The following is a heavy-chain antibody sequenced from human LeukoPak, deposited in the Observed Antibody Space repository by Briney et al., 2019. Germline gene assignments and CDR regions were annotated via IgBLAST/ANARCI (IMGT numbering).Heavy chain of an antibody. CDR2: ITGSVGSI. CDR3: AHPSTPDYGGLDY. D-gene: IGHD4-17*01. J-gene: IGHJ4*02. V-gene: IGHV3-23*01. Sequence: GGSLRLSCAASGFTFRLYVMTCVRQAPGEGLEWVSAITGSVGSIYYADSVRGRFTISRDNSKNTLYLQMNSLRAEDTAVYYCAHPSTPDYGGLDYWGQGILVTVSS. CDR1: GFTFRLYV.